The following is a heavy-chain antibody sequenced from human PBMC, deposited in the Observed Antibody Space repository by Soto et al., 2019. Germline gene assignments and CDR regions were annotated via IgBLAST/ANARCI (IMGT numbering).Heavy chain of an antibody. CDR3: ARERSIYGGNSRYYYGMDV. CDR2: INSDGSST. CDR1: GFSFSSYW. Sequence: EVQLVESGGDLVQPGGSLRLSCAASGFSFSSYWMHWVRQAPGKGLVWVSHINSDGSSTTYADSVKGRFTISRDNAKNTVYLHMKSLRAEGTAVYYCARERSIYGGNSRYYYGMDVWGQGTTVTVSS. J-gene: IGHJ6*02. V-gene: IGHV3-74*01. D-gene: IGHD2-21*02.